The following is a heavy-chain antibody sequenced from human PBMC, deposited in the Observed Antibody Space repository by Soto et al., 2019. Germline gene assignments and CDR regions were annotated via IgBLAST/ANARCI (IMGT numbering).Heavy chain of an antibody. D-gene: IGHD6-13*01. Sequence: PSETLSLTCTVSGGSISSGDYYWSWIRQPPGKGLEWIGYIYYSGSTYYNPSLKSRVTISVDTSKNQFSLKLSSVTAADTAVYYCARGLRRSSSWYDYWGQGTLVTVSS. CDR1: GGSISSGDYY. CDR2: IYYSGST. CDR3: ARGLRRSSSWYDY. V-gene: IGHV4-30-4*01. J-gene: IGHJ4*02.